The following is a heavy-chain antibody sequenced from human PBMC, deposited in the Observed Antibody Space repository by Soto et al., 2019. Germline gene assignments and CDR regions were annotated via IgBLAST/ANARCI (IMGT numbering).Heavy chain of an antibody. CDR2: ISAYNGNT. CDR3: ARVIGGDYGPERYNWYFDL. CDR1: GYTFTSYG. D-gene: IGHD4-17*01. Sequence: QVQLVQSGAEVKKPGASVKVSCKASGYTFTSYGISWVRQAPGQGLEWMGWISAYNGNTNYAQKLQGRVTMTTDTSTSTDYMELRSLRSDDTAVYYCARVIGGDYGPERYNWYFDLWGRGTLVTVSS. V-gene: IGHV1-18*01. J-gene: IGHJ2*01.